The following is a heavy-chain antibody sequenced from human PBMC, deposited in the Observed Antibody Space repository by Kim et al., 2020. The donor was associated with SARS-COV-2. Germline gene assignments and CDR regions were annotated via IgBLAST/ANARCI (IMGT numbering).Heavy chain of an antibody. CDR2: IIPIFGTA. CDR3: AREAGCRSSWYLSGGSCYLFDY. Sequence: SVKVSCKASGGTFSSYAISWVRQAPGQGLEWMGGIIPIFGTANYAQKFQGRVTITADESTSTAYMELSSLRSEDTAVYYCAREAGCRSSWYLSGGSCYLFDYWGQGTLVTVSS. CDR1: GGTFSSYA. J-gene: IGHJ4*02. D-gene: IGHD2-15*01. V-gene: IGHV1-69*13.